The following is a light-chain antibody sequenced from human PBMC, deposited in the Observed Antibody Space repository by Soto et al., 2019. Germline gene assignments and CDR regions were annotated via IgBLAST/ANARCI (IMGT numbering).Light chain of an antibody. CDR1: QSISNW. Sequence: DIQMTQSPSTLSASVGDRVTITCRASQSISNWLAWYQHKPGKAPKVLIYKASSLETGVPSRFSGSGSEIEFTLTISGLQPDDFATYYCQQYNSYPYTFGQGTKLEIK. V-gene: IGKV1-5*03. J-gene: IGKJ2*01. CDR2: KAS. CDR3: QQYNSYPYT.